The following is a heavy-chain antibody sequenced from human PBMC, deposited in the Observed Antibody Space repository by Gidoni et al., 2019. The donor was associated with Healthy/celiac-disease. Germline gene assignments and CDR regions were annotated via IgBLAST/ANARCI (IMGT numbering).Heavy chain of an antibody. V-gene: IGHV3-30-3*01. J-gene: IGHJ4*02. Sequence: QVQLVESGGGVVQPGRSLRLSCAASGFTFSSYAMHWVRQAPGKGLEWVAVISYDGSNKYYADSVKGRFTISRDNSKNTLYLQMNSLRAEDTAVYYCARLLYGDYYFDYWGQGTLVTVSS. CDR1: GFTFSSYA. D-gene: IGHD4-17*01. CDR3: ARLLYGDYYFDY. CDR2: ISYDGSNK.